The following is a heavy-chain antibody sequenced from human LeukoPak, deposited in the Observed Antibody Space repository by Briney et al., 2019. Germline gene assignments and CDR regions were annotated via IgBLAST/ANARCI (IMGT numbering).Heavy chain of an antibody. Sequence: SETLSLTCAVYGGSFSGYYWSWIRQPPGKGLEWIGEINHSGSTNYNPSLKSRVTISVDTSKNQFSLKLSSVTAADTAVYYCAGGSRIAVAFFDYWGQGTLVTVSS. D-gene: IGHD6-19*01. CDR2: INHSGST. CDR3: AGGSRIAVAFFDY. V-gene: IGHV4-34*01. CDR1: GGSFSGYY. J-gene: IGHJ4*02.